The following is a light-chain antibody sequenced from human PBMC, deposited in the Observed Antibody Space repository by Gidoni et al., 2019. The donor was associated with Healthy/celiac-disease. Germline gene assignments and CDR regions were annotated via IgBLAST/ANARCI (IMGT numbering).Light chain of an antibody. V-gene: IGKV1-5*03. J-gene: IGKJ1*01. Sequence: DIQMTQSPSTLSASVGDRVTITCRASQSISSWLAWYQQKPGKAPNLLIYKASSLESGVPSRFSGSGSGTEFTLTISSLQPDDFATYYCQQYEAFXQXTKVEIK. CDR2: KAS. CDR1: QSISSW. CDR3: QQYEA.